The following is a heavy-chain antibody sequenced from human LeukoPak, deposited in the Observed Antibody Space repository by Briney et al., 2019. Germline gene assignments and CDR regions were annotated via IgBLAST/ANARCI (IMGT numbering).Heavy chain of an antibody. CDR3: ARDETSFHYGMDV. J-gene: IGHJ6*02. Sequence: SETLSLTCTVSGGSITSGDYYWTWIRQPPGKGLEWIGYIYYSGSTYYNPSLKSRVTISVDTSKNQFSLKLSSVTAADTAVYYCARDETSFHYGMDVWGQGTTVTVSS. V-gene: IGHV4-30-4*08. CDR2: IYYSGST. CDR1: GGSITSGDYY.